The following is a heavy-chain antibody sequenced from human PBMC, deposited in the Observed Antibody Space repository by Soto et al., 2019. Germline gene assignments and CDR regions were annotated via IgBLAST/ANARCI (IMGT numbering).Heavy chain of an antibody. CDR2: VYHSGST. CDR3: ARDSGWFDP. V-gene: IGHV4-39*01. Sequence: PSETRSRTSSVAGGSIRTTNYFWAWIRQPPGKGLEWIASVYHSGSTYYNPSLKSRVTVSVDPSKNQFALTLSSASAADTAMYYCARDSGWFDPWGQGTLVTVSS. CDR1: GGSIRTTNYF. J-gene: IGHJ5*02.